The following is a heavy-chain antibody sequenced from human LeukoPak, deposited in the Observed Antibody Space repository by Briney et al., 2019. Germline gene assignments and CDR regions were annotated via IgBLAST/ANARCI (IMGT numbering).Heavy chain of an antibody. CDR1: GFTFSSYA. V-gene: IGHV3-23*01. D-gene: IGHD1-26*01. J-gene: IGHJ4*02. CDR2: LSGRSDTT. Sequence: PGGSLRLSCAASGFTFSSYAMTWVRQAPGKELEWVSTLSGRSDTTYYADSVKGRFTISRDNSKNTLYLQVNSLRAEDTAVYYCAKTSGSYRTHFDYWGRGTLVTVSS. CDR3: AKTSGSYRTHFDY.